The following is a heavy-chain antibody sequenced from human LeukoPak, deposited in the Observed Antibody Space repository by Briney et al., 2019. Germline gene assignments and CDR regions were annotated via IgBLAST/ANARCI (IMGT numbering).Heavy chain of an antibody. V-gene: IGHV4-59*01. CDR3: ARGYGETSTR. CDR1: GGSISSYY. Sequence: AETLSLTCTVSGGSISSYYWSWIRQPPGKGLEWIGYMYYSGSTNFNPSLKSRVTISVDTSKNQVSLKPSSVTAADTAVYYCARGYGETSTRWGQGTLVPVSS. J-gene: IGHJ4*02. CDR2: MYYSGST. D-gene: IGHD4-17*01.